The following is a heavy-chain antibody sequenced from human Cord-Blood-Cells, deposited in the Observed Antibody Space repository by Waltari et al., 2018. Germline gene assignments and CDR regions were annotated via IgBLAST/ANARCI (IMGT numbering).Heavy chain of an antibody. CDR2: INHSGST. J-gene: IGHJ3*02. V-gene: IGHV4-34*01. D-gene: IGHD2-15*01. Sequence: QVQLQQWGAGLLKPSETLSLTCAVYGGSFSGYYWSGIRQPPGKGLEGIGEINHSGSTNYNPSLKSRVTISVDTSKNQFSLKLSSVTAADTAVYYCARGRGTYGYCSGGSCYGSAFDIWGQGTMVTDSS. CDR3: ARGRGTYGYCSGGSCYGSAFDI. CDR1: GGSFSGYY.